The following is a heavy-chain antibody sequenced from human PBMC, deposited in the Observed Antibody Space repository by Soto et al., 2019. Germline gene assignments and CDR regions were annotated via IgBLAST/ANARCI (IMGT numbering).Heavy chain of an antibody. CDR3: ARGPDSSGYSPFDY. CDR2: IYYSGST. V-gene: IGHV4-59*01. D-gene: IGHD3-22*01. Sequence: SETLSLTCTVSGGSISSYFWSWIRQPPGKGLEWIGYIYYSGSTNYNPSLKSRVTISVDTSKNQFSLKLSSVTAADTAVYYCARGPDSSGYSPFDYWGQGTLVTVS. CDR1: GGSISSYF. J-gene: IGHJ4*02.